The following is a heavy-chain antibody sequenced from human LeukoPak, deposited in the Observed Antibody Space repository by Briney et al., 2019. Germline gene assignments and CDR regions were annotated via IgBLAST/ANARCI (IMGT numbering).Heavy chain of an antibody. J-gene: IGHJ6*02. CDR2: IYYSGST. CDR1: GGPISSLGYY. D-gene: IGHD4-17*01. Sequence: PSQTLSLTCTVSGGPISSLGYYWSWIRQHPGKGLEWIGYIYYSGSTYYNPSLKSRVTISVDTSKNQFSLKLSSVTAADAAVYHYARARVPYGYYYYGMDVWAKGPRSPSP. CDR3: ARARVPYGYYYYGMDV. V-gene: IGHV4-31*03.